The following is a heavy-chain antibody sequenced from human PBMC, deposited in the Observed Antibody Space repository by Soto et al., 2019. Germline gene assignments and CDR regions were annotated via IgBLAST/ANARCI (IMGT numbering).Heavy chain of an antibody. CDR2: ISAYNGNT. Sequence: QVQLVQSGGEVKKPGASVKVSCKASGYTFTSYGISWVRQAPGQGLEWMGRISAYNGNTNDAQELQGRGTMTTDTAASTGYMALRSLRSDDTAAYYCARVVGALGHWFDLWGQGTLVTGSS. CDR3: ARVVGALGHWFDL. CDR1: GYTFTSYG. D-gene: IGHD1-26*01. J-gene: IGHJ5*02. V-gene: IGHV1-18*01.